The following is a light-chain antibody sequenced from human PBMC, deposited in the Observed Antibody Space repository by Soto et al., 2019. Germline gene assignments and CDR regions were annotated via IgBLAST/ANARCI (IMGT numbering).Light chain of an antibody. J-gene: IGLJ2*01. CDR1: SGHSNYA. CDR3: QTWGSGSVV. V-gene: IGLV4-69*01. CDR2: LNSDGSH. Sequence: QLVLTQSPSASASLGASVTLTCTLSSGHSNYAIAWHQQQSEKGPRSLMKLNSDGSHSKGDGIPDRFSGSSSGAERDLTISSLQSEDEADYYCQTWGSGSVVFGRGTKLTVL.